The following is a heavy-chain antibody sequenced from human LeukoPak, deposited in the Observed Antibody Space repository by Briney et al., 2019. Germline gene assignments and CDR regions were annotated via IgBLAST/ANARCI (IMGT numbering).Heavy chain of an antibody. CDR1: GFTFSDYY. Sequence: GGSLRLSCAASGFTFSDYYMSWIRQAPGKGLEWVSYISSSGSTIYYADSVKGRFTISRDNAKNSLYLQMNSLRAEDTAAYYCAREKSGGYYDSSGYFDYWGQGTLVTVSS. D-gene: IGHD3-22*01. CDR3: AREKSGGYYDSSGYFDY. V-gene: IGHV3-11*01. CDR2: ISSSGSTI. J-gene: IGHJ4*02.